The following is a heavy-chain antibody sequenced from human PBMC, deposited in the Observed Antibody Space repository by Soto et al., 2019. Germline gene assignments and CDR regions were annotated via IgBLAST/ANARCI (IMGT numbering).Heavy chain of an antibody. D-gene: IGHD6-19*01. CDR3: ARVGSGWEYYYYGMDV. Sequence: GASVKVSCKASGGTFSSYAISWVRQAPGQGLEWMGGIIPIFGTANYAQKFQGRVTITADESTSTAYMELSSLRFEDTAVYYCARVGSGWEYYYYGMDVWGQGTTVTVSS. V-gene: IGHV1-69*13. CDR2: IIPIFGTA. J-gene: IGHJ6*02. CDR1: GGTFSSYA.